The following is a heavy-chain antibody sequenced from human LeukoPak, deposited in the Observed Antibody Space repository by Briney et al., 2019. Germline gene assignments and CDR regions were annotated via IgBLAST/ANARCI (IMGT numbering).Heavy chain of an antibody. J-gene: IGHJ5*02. CDR2: IYYSGST. V-gene: IGHV4-30-4*01. CDR3: ARAGYDFWDNWFDP. CDR1: GGSISSGDYY. D-gene: IGHD3-3*01. Sequence: SETLSLTCTVSGGSISSGDYYWSWLRQPPGMGREGVGYIYYSGSTYYNPSLKSRVTISVDTSKNQFSLKLSSVTAADTAVYYCARAGYDFWDNWFDPWGQGTLVTVSS.